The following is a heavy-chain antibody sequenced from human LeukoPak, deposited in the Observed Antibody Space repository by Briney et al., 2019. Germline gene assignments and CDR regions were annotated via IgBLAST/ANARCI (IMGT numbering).Heavy chain of an antibody. Sequence: SETLSLTCAVYGGSFSGYYWSWIRQPPGKGLEWIGEINHSGSTNYNPSLKSRVTISVDTSKNQFSLKLSSVTAADTTVYYCARGGTRYCSGGSCYSPPHHYFDYWGQGTLVTVSS. CDR2: INHSGST. CDR3: ARGGTRYCSGGSCYSPPHHYFDY. D-gene: IGHD2-15*01. J-gene: IGHJ4*02. CDR1: GGSFSGYY. V-gene: IGHV4-34*01.